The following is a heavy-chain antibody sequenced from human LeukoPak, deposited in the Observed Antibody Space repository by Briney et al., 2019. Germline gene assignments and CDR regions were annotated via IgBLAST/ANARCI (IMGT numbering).Heavy chain of an antibody. Sequence: PGGSLRPSCAASGFTFSSYGMHWVRQAPGKGLEWVAVISYDGSNKYYADSVKGRFTISRDNSKNTLYLQMNSLRAEDTAVYYCVRVSGFCTNGVCPSFDPWGQGTLVTVSS. D-gene: IGHD2-8*01. CDR1: GFTFSSYG. V-gene: IGHV3-30*03. CDR3: VRVSGFCTNGVCPSFDP. CDR2: ISYDGSNK. J-gene: IGHJ5*02.